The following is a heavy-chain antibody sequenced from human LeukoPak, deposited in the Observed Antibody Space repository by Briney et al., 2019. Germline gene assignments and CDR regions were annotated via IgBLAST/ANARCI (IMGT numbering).Heavy chain of an antibody. CDR2: IYFTGST. D-gene: IGHD3-9*01. CDR3: ARAPTRSSDTVTGYLFDS. Sequence: PSETLSLTCSISDVSIKNSSFSWGWIRQPPGKGPEWIGNIYFTGSTYYNPSLMRRVTISVDTSKNQCSLKLGFVTAADTAVYYCARAPTRSSDTVTGYLFDSWGQGTLVTVSS. CDR1: DVSIKNSSFS. J-gene: IGHJ4*02. V-gene: IGHV4-39*07.